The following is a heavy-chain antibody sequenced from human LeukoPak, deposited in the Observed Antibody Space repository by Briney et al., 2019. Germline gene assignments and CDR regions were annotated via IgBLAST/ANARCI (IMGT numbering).Heavy chain of an antibody. CDR3: ARAHCSSTSCYTDWFDP. J-gene: IGHJ5*02. D-gene: IGHD2-2*02. CDR2: IYYSGST. Sequence: SETLSLTCTVSGGSISSGGYYWSWIRQHPGKGLEWIGYIYYSGSTYYNPSLRSRVTISVDTSKNQFSLKLSSVTAADTAVYYCARAHCSSTSCYTDWFDPWGQGTLVTVSS. CDR1: GGSISSGGYY. V-gene: IGHV4-31*03.